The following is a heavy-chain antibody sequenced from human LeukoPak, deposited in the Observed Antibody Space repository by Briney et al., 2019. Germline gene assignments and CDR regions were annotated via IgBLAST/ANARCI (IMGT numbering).Heavy chain of an antibody. D-gene: IGHD6-13*01. J-gene: IGHJ4*02. CDR2: INPNSGGT. Sequence: ASVKVSCKASGYTFTGYYKHWVRQAPGQGLEWMGWINPNSGGTNYAQKFQGRVTMTRDTSISTAYMELSRLRSDDTAVYYCVRDLNIATLDYWGQGTLVTVSS. V-gene: IGHV1-2*02. CDR1: GYTFTGYY. CDR3: VRDLNIATLDY.